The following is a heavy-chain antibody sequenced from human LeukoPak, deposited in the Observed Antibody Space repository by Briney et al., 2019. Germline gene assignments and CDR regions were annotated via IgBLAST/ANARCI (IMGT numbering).Heavy chain of an antibody. J-gene: IGHJ1*01. CDR3: AIMHPYYDGNGYWVQ. Sequence: PGESLRLSCAASGFTFSSYAMSWVRQAPGKGLGWVSGISVSGTSTSNADSVKGRFTISRDNPRNTLYLQMNSLRAGDTALYYCAIMHPYYDGNGYWVQWGQGTLVTVSS. CDR2: ISVSGTST. V-gene: IGHV3-23*01. D-gene: IGHD3-22*01. CDR1: GFTFSSYA.